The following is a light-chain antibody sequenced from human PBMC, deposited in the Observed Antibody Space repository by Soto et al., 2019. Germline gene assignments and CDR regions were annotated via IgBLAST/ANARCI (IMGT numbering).Light chain of an antibody. CDR3: SSLTTSLTYV. CDR1: SSNVGGYKY. Sequence: QSALTQPASVSGSPGQSITISCTGTSSNVGGYKYVSWYQQHPGKAPKLLLSEVRNRPSGVSDRFSGSKSGNTASLTISGLQAEDEADYYCSSLTTSLTYVFGTGTKVTVL. V-gene: IGLV2-14*01. J-gene: IGLJ1*01. CDR2: EVR.